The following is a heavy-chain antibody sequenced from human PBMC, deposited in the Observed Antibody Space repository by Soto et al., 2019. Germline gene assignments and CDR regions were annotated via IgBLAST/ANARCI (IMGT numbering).Heavy chain of an antibody. CDR1: GFTFSSYW. V-gene: IGHV3-7*01. Sequence: GGSLRLSCAASGFTFSSYWMSWVRQAQGKGLEWVANIKQDGSEKYYADSVKGRFTISRDNSKNTLFLQMNSLRAEDTAVYYCARDGNYNDSSGSHYYGMDAWGQGTTVTVSS. J-gene: IGHJ6*02. D-gene: IGHD3-22*01. CDR3: ARDGNYNDSSGSHYYGMDA. CDR2: IKQDGSEK.